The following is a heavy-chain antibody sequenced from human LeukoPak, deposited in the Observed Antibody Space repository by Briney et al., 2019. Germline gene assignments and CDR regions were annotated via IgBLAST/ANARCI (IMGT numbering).Heavy chain of an antibody. D-gene: IGHD2-8*02. CDR3: ARVEVSYYSDY. V-gene: IGHV3-48*03. Sequence: GGSLRLSCAASGFTFSTYEMNWVRQAPGKGLEWVSNISITGTIINYADSVKGRFTVSGDNAKNSLYLQMNSLRAEDTAVYYCARVEVSYYSDYWGQGTLVTVSS. CDR1: GFTFSTYE. CDR2: ISITGTII. J-gene: IGHJ4*02.